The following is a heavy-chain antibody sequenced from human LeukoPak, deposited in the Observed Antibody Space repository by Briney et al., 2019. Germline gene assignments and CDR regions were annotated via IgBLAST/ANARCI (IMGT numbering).Heavy chain of an antibody. Sequence: PGGSLRLSCAASGFTFSSYAMSWVRQAPGKGLEWVSAISGSGGSTYYADSVKGRFTISRDNSKNTLYLQMNSLGAEDAAVYYCARTLGGAAMVSLFDYWGQGTLVTVSS. J-gene: IGHJ4*02. CDR2: ISGSGGST. CDR1: GFTFSSYA. D-gene: IGHD5-18*01. V-gene: IGHV3-23*01. CDR3: ARTLGGAAMVSLFDY.